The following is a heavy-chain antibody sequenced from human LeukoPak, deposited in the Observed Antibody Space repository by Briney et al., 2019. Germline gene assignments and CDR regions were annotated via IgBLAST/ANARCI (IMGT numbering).Heavy chain of an antibody. CDR2: INHSGGT. D-gene: IGHD6-13*01. J-gene: IGHJ4*02. CDR3: ARASTSIAAAGTSLDY. CDR1: GDSISSGGYY. V-gene: IGHV4-39*07. Sequence: SETLSLTCTVSGDSISSGGYYWSWIRQPPGKGLEWIGEINHSGGTNYNPSLKSRVTISVDTSKNQFSLKLSSATAADTAVYYCARASTSIAAAGTSLDYWAREPWSPSPQ.